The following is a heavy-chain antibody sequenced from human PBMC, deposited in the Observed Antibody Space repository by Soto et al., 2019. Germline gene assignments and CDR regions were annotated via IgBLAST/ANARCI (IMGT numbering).Heavy chain of an antibody. CDR2: FDPEDGET. J-gene: IGHJ6*02. V-gene: IGHV1-24*01. Sequence: ASVKVSCKVSGYTLTELSMHWVRHAPGQGLEWMGGFDPEDGETIYAQKFQGRVTMTEDTSTDTAYMELSSLRSEDTAVYYCASEGAAAGTYYYGMDVWGQGTTVTVSS. CDR1: GYTLTELS. CDR3: ASEGAAAGTYYYGMDV. D-gene: IGHD6-13*01.